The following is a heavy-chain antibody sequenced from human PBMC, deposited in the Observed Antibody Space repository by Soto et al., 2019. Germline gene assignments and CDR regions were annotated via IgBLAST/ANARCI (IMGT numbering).Heavy chain of an antibody. CDR1: GYSFTSYW. V-gene: IGHV5-51*01. CDR2: IYPGDSDT. J-gene: IGHJ6*02. D-gene: IGHD5-18*01. CDR3: ARLLGDTATQRAYYYYYGMDV. Sequence: GESLKISCKGSGYSFTSYWIGWVRQMPGKGLEWMGIIYPGDSDTRYSPSFQGQVTISADKSISTAYLQWSSLKASDTAMYYCARLLGDTATQRAYYYYYGMDVWGQGTTVTVSS.